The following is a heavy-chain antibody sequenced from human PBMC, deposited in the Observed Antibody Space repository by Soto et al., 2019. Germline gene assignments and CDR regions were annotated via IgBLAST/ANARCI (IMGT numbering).Heavy chain of an antibody. CDR3: ARDSTVAPY. Sequence: QLQLQESGPGLVKPSETLSLTCTVSGGSISSSSYYWGWIRQPPGKGLEWIGNIYYSGNTYYNPSLKSRVTISVDTSKNQFSLKLSSVTAADTAVYYCARDSTVAPYWGQGTLVTVSS. J-gene: IGHJ4*02. CDR1: GGSISSSSYY. D-gene: IGHD2-21*01. V-gene: IGHV4-39*02. CDR2: IYYSGNT.